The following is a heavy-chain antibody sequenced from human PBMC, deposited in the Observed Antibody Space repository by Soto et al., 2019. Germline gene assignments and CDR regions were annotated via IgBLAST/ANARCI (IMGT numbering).Heavy chain of an antibody. V-gene: IGHV4-59*01. CDR2: IYYSGST. Sequence: PSETLSLTCTVSGGSISSYYWSWIRQPPGKGLEWIGYIYYSGSTNYNPSLKSRVTISVGTSKNQFSLKLSSVTAADTAVYYCARRYGSRFDFWGQRSPVTGSS. J-gene: IGHJ4*02. CDR3: ARRYGSRFDF. CDR1: GGSISSYY. D-gene: IGHD6-13*01.